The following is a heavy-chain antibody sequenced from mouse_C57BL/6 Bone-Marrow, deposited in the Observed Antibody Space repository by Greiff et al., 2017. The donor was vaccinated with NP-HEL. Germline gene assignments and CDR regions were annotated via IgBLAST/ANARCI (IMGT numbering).Heavy chain of an antibody. D-gene: IGHD1-1*01. Sequence: EVHLVGESGGGLVKPGGSLKLSCAASGFTFSDYGMHWVRQAPEKGLEWVAYISSGSSTSYYADTVKGRFTISRDNAKNTLFLQMTSLRSEDTAMYYCARRYYYGHWYFDVWGTGTTVTVSS. J-gene: IGHJ1*03. CDR1: GFTFSDYG. V-gene: IGHV5-17*01. CDR2: ISSGSSTS. CDR3: ARRYYYGHWYFDV.